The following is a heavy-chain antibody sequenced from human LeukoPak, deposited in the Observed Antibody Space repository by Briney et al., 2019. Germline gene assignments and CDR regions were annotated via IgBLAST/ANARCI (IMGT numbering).Heavy chain of an antibody. J-gene: IGHJ3*02. CDR1: GFTVTSNY. D-gene: IGHD6-19*01. CDR2: LYSGGDT. Sequence: GGSLRLSCAVSGFTVTSNYMTWVRQAPGKGLEWVSVLYSGGDTYYADSVKGRFIISRDNSKNTLYLQMNGLRAEDTAVYYCARVEVAYDAFDIWGRGTMVTVSS. CDR3: ARVEVAYDAFDI. V-gene: IGHV3-66*01.